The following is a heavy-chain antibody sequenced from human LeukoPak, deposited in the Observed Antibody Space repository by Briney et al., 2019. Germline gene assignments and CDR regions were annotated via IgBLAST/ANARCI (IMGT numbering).Heavy chain of an antibody. CDR3: ARHLPLRYFDWLPHFDY. V-gene: IGHV4-61*05. D-gene: IGHD3-9*01. CDR2: IYYSGST. J-gene: IGHJ4*02. CDR1: GGSISSSSYY. Sequence: KPSETLSLTCTVSGGSISSSSYYWGWIRQPPGKGLEWIGYIYYSGSTNYNPSLKSRVTISVDTSKNQFSLKLSSVTAADTAVYYCARHLPLRYFDWLPHFDYWGQGTLVTVSS.